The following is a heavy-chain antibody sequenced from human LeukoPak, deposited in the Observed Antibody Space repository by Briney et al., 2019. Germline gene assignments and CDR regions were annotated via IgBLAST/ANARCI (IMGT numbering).Heavy chain of an antibody. V-gene: IGHV4-39*02. CDR3: ARDGSSWTPNNYFDY. CDR1: GGSISSSSYY. CDR2: IYYSGST. D-gene: IGHD6-13*01. J-gene: IGHJ4*02. Sequence: SETLSLTCTVSGGSISSSSYYWGWIRQPPGKGLEWIGSIYYSGSTYYNPSLKSRVTISVDTSKNQFSLKLSSVTAADTAVYYCARDGSSWTPNNYFDYWGQGTLVTVSS.